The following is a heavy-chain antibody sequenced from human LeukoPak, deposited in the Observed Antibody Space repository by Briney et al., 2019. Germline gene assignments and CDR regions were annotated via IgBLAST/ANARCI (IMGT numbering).Heavy chain of an antibody. CDR2: INPSGGST. J-gene: IGHJ3*02. D-gene: IGHD1-26*01. CDR1: GYTFTSYY. V-gene: IGHV1-46*01. CDR3: ARVIGLVGAPYDAFDI. Sequence: GASVKVSCKASGYTFTSYYMHWVRQAPGQGLEWMGIINPSGGSTSYAQKFQGRVTMTRDTSTSTVYMELSSLRSEDTAVYYCARVIGLVGAPYDAFDIWGQGTMVTVSS.